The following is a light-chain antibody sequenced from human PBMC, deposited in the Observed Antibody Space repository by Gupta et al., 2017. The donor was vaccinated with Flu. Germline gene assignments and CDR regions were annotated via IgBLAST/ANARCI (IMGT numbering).Light chain of an antibody. J-gene: IGKJ1*01. CDR3: QQYYSYPRT. Sequence: PSSLSASAGDRVTITCRASQGISSYLAWYQQKPGKAPKLLIHAASTLQSGVPSRFSGSGSGTDFTLTISCLQSEDFATYYCQQYYSYPRTFGQGTKVEIK. V-gene: IGKV1-8*01. CDR2: AAS. CDR1: QGISSY.